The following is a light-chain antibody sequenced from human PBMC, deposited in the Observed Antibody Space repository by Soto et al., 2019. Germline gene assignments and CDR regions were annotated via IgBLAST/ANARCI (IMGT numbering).Light chain of an antibody. V-gene: IGKV3-15*01. CDR2: GAS. Sequence: EIVMTQSPVTLSVSPGERATLSCRASQSVSSNLAWYQLKPGQAPRLLIYGASTRATGIPARFSGSGSGTEFTLTISSLQSEDFAVYYCQQYNNWPGTFGQGTKLEI. CDR3: QQYNNWPGT. CDR1: QSVSSN. J-gene: IGKJ2*01.